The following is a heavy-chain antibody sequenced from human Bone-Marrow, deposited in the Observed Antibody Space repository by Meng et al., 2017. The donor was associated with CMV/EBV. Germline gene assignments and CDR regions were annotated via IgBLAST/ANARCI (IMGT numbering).Heavy chain of an antibody. D-gene: IGHD1-1*01. J-gene: IGHJ5*02. CDR1: AHSFTSYW. CDR3: ARTTSPTSGAWFDP. V-gene: IGHV5-51*01. CDR2: IDPNDSDT. Sequence: GESLKISCKGSAHSFTSYWIAWVRQMPGKGLEWMGIIDPNDSDTRYSPSFQGQVTISVDKSISTAYLQWSSLKASDTAMYYCARTTSPTSGAWFDPWGQGTLVTVSS.